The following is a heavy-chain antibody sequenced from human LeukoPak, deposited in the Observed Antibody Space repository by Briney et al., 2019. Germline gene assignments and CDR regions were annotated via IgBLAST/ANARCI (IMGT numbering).Heavy chain of an antibody. J-gene: IGHJ6*03. CDR3: ARALGGYYYGSGSSLYRYYYYYMDV. D-gene: IGHD3-10*01. Sequence: SETLSLTCAVSGGSISSGGYSWSWIRQPPGKGLEWIGYIYYSGSTYYNPSLKSRVTISVDTSKNQFSLKLSSVTAADTAVYYCARALGGYYYGSGSSLYRYYYYYMDVWGKGTTVTVSS. CDR2: IYYSGST. V-gene: IGHV4-30-4*07. CDR1: GGSISSGGYS.